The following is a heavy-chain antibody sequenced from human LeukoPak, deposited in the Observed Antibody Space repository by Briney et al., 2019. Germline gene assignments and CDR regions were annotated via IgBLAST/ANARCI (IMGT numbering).Heavy chain of an antibody. CDR1: GGTFSSYA. CDR3: ARTSYYGMDV. Sequence: ASVRVSCKASGGTFSSYAISWVRQAPGQGLEWMGRIIPILGIANYAQKFQGRVTITADKSTSTAYMELSSLRSEDTAVYYCARTSYYGMDVWGQGTTVTVSS. CDR2: IIPILGIA. V-gene: IGHV1-69*04. J-gene: IGHJ6*02.